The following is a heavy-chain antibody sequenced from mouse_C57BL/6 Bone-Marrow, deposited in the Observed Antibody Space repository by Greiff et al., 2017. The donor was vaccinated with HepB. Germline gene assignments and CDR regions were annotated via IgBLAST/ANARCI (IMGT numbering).Heavy chain of an antibody. Sequence: VQLQQSGTVLARPGASVKMSCKTSGYTFTSYWMHWVKQRPGQGLEWIGAIYPGNSDTSYNQKFKGKAKLTAVTSASTAYMELSSLTNEDCAVYYCTRGYDGYVRWGQGTLVTVSA. CDR1: GYTFTSYW. D-gene: IGHD2-3*01. CDR2: IYPGNSDT. V-gene: IGHV1-5*01. CDR3: TRGYDGYVR. J-gene: IGHJ3*01.